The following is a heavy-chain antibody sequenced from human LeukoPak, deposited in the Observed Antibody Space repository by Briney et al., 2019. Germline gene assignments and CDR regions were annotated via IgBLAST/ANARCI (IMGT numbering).Heavy chain of an antibody. CDR3: ARVSRDDSSGSDY. D-gene: IGHD2-15*01. J-gene: IGHJ4*02. Sequence: GGSLRLSCAASGFTFSDYYMSWIRQAPGKGLEWVSYISSSGSTIYCADSVKGRFTISRDNAKNSLYLQMNSLRAEDTAVYYCARVSRDDSSGSDYWGQGTLVTVSS. CDR1: GFTFSDYY. V-gene: IGHV3-11*01. CDR2: ISSSGSTI.